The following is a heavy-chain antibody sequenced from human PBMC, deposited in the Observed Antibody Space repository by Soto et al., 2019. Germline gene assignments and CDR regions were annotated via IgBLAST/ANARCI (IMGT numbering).Heavy chain of an antibody. CDR2: IIPIFGTA. J-gene: IGHJ4*02. V-gene: IGHV1-69*13. CDR1: GGTFSSYA. D-gene: IGHD2-15*01. Sequence: SVKVSCKASGGTFSSYAISWVRQAPGQGLEWMGGIIPIFGTANYAQKFQGRVTITADESTSTAYMELSSLRSEDTAVYYCTSSHTVAAHFDYWGQGTLVTVSS. CDR3: TSSHTVAAHFDY.